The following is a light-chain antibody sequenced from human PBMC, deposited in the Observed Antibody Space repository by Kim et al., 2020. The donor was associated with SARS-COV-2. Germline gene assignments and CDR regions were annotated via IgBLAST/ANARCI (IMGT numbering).Light chain of an antibody. CDR2: DAS. J-gene: IGKJ4*01. CDR3: QQRSNWPLT. CDR1: QSVSSY. V-gene: IGKV3-11*01. Sequence: LSPGQTATLSCRASQSVSSYLAWYQQKPGQAPRLLIYDASNRATGIPARFSGSGSGTDFTLTISSLEPEDFAVYYCQQRSNWPLTFGGGTKVDIK.